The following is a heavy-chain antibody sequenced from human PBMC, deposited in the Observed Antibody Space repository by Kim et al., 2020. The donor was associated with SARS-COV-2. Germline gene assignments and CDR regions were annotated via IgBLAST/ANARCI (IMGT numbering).Heavy chain of an antibody. D-gene: IGHD1-26*01. CDR1: GFTFDDYA. V-gene: IGHV3-9*01. CDR2: ISWNSGSI. CDR3: AKAASGSYYDAFDI. J-gene: IGHJ3*02. Sequence: GGSLRLSCAASGFTFDDYAMHWVRQAPGKGLEWVSGISWNSGSIGYADSVKGRFTISRDNAKNSLYLQMNSLRAEDTALYYCAKAASGSYYDAFDIWGQGTMVTVSS.